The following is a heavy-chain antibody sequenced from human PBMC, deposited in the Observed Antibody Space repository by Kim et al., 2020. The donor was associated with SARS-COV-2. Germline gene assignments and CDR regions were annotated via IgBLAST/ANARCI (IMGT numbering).Heavy chain of an antibody. Sequence: GGSLRLSCVASGFTFSSYWMHWVRQAPGKGLVWVSRISTDATTIQYADSVRGRFTISRDNAKNTLYLQMSSLRADDTAVYYCVRSVDYWGQGTLVTVSS. CDR2: ISTDATTI. V-gene: IGHV3-74*01. CDR1: GFTFSSYW. CDR3: VRSVDY. J-gene: IGHJ4*02.